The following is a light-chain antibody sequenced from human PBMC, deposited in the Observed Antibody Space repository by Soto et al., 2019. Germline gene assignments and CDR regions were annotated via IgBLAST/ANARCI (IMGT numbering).Light chain of an antibody. CDR3: CSYAGSYASDYV. CDR1: SSDFGAYDY. V-gene: IGLV2-11*01. J-gene: IGLJ1*01. Sequence: QSVLTQPPSVSGSPGQSVTISCTGTSSDFGAYDYVSWYQQHPGKAPKLMIYDVSKRPSGAPDRFSGSKSGNTASLTISGLQAEDEADYYCCSYAGSYASDYVFGAGTKVTVL. CDR2: DVS.